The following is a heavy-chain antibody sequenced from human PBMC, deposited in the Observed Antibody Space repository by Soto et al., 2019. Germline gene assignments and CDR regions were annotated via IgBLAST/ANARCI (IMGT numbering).Heavy chain of an antibody. CDR2: MNPNTGNT. D-gene: IGHD3-10*01. V-gene: IGHV1-8*01. J-gene: IGHJ4*02. CDR1: GYTFTHYD. Sequence: ASVKVSCKASGYTFTHYDINWVRQATGQGLEWMGWMNPNTGNTGFAQKFQDRVTMTRNTSISTAYMELSSLRSEDTALYFCARGGRGPTFDFWGQGTPVTVSS. CDR3: ARGGRGPTFDF.